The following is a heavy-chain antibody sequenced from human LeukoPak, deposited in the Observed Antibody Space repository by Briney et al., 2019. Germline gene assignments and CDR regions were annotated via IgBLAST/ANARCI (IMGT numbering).Heavy chain of an antibody. CDR2: ISYDGSNK. V-gene: IGHV3-30*18. CDR3: AKEGGSRYYYYGMDV. Sequence: GGSLRLSCAASGFTSSSYGMHWVRQAPGKGLEWVAVISYDGSNKYYADSVKGRFTISRDNSKNTLYLQMNSLRAEDTAVYYCAKEGGSRYYYYGMDVWGQGTTVTVSS. D-gene: IGHD1-26*01. J-gene: IGHJ6*02. CDR1: GFTSSSYG.